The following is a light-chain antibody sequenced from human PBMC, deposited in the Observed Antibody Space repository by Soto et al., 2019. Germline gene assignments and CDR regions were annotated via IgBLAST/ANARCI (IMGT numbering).Light chain of an antibody. CDR2: EVA. V-gene: IGLV2-14*01. CDR1: SSDVGGYNY. CDR3: NSYTSSTPWV. Sequence: QSALTQPASVSGSPGRSITISCTGTSSDVGGYNYVSWYQQYPGKALKLLIYEVANRPSGVSNRISGSKSGNTASLTSSGLQAEDEDDYYCNSYTSSTPWVFGGGTKVTVL. J-gene: IGLJ3*02.